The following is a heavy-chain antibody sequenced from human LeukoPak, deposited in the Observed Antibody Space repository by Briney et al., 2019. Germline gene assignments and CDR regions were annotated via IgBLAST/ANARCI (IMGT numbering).Heavy chain of an antibody. V-gene: IGHV1-2*02. CDR3: AREALDIVVVVAASYNWFDP. CDR2: INPNSGGT. Sequence: ASVNVSRKASGYTFTGYYMHWVRQAPGQGPEWMGWINPNSGGTNYAQKFQGRVTMTRDTSISTAYMELSRLRSDDTAVYYCAREALDIVVVVAASYNWFDPWGQGTLVTVSS. D-gene: IGHD2-15*01. J-gene: IGHJ5*02. CDR1: GYTFTGYY.